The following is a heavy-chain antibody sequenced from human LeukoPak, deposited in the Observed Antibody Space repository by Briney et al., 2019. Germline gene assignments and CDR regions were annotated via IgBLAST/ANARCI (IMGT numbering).Heavy chain of an antibody. J-gene: IGHJ4*02. CDR2: ISAYNGKT. CDR3: AGGGYYFDY. D-gene: IGHD3-16*01. V-gene: IGHV1-18*01. CDR1: GYSFASYG. Sequence: ASVKVSCKASGYSFASYGISWGRQPPGPGPERMGWISAYNGKTNYAQKLLGRVTMTTDTSTSTAYLELRSLRTDDTAVYYCAGGGYYFDYWSQGTLVTVSS.